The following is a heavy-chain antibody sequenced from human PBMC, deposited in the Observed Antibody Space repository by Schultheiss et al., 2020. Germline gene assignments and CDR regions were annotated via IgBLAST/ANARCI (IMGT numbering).Heavy chain of an antibody. J-gene: IGHJ4*02. CDR1: GFTFDDYA. Sequence: GGSLRLSCAASGFTFDDYAMHWVRQAPGKGLEWVSGISWNSGSIGYADSVKGRFTISRDNAKNSLYLQMNSLRAEDTALYYCAKDMGYYDFWGGYSYIFDYWGQGTLVTVAS. CDR2: ISWNSGSI. CDR3: AKDMGYYDFWGGYSYIFDY. V-gene: IGHV3-9*01. D-gene: IGHD3-3*01.